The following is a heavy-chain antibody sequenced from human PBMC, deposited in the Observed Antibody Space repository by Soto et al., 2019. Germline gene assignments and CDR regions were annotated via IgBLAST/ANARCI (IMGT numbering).Heavy chain of an antibody. CDR2: ISGSGGST. Sequence: EVQLLESGGGLVQPGGSLRLSCAASGFTFSSYAMSWVPQAPGKGLEWVSAISGSGGSTYYADSVKGRFTISRDNSKNTLYLQINSLRAEDTAVYYCAKRTHSSSWYLAAFDIWGQGTRVTVSS. J-gene: IGHJ3*02. CDR1: GFTFSSYA. D-gene: IGHD6-13*01. CDR3: AKRTHSSSWYLAAFDI. V-gene: IGHV3-23*01.